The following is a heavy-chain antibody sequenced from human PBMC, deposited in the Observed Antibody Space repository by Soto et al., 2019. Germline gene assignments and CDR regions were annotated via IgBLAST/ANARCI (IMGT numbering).Heavy chain of an antibody. J-gene: IGHJ4*02. CDR2: IRSKANSYAT. D-gene: IGHD2-2*01. Sequence: EVQLVESGGGLVQPGGSLKLSCVASGLTFSGSAMHWVRQASGKGLEWVGRIRSKANSYATEYAASVKGRFTISRDDSKNTAFLQMNSLKTEDTAVYYCTRQADLGYCSSNSCYDFDYWGQGTLVTVSS. V-gene: IGHV3-73*01. CDR1: GLTFSGSA. CDR3: TRQADLGYCSSNSCYDFDY.